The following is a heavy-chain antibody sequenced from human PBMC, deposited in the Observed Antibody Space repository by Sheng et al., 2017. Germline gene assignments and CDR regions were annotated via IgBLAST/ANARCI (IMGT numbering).Heavy chain of an antibody. D-gene: IGHD2-2*01. CDR1: GYSISSGYY. Sequence: QVQLQESGPGLVKPSETLSLTCAVSGYSISSGYYWGWIRQPPGKGLEWIGSIYHSGSTYYNPSLKSRVTISVDTSKNQFSLKLSSVTAADTAVYYCARYCSSTSCYHDAFDIWAKGQWSRLF. J-gene: IGHJ3*02. V-gene: IGHV4-38-2*01. CDR3: ARYCSSTSCYHDAFDI. CDR2: IYHSGST.